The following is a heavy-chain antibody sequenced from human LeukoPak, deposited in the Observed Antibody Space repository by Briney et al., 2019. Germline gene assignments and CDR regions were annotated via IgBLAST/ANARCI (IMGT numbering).Heavy chain of an antibody. CDR2: LQYDRTNV. V-gene: IGHV3-30*02. CDR3: ARESLWFGESYYFDY. CDR1: RFSFSSYG. J-gene: IGHJ4*02. Sequence: GGSLRLSGAASRFSFSSYGMHWVRQAPGKGLEWVAYLQYDRTNVQYADSVRGRFTISRDNAKNSLYLQMNSLRAEDTAVYYCARESLWFGESYYFDYWGQGTLVTVSS. D-gene: IGHD3-10*01.